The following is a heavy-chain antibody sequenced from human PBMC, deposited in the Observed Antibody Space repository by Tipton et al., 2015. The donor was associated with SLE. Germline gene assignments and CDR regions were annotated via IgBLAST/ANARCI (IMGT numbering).Heavy chain of an antibody. CDR1: GYTFTSYD. Sequence: QVQLVQSGAEVKKPGASVKVSCKASGYTFTSYDINWVRQATGQGLEWMGWMNPNSGNTSYAQKFQGRVTMTRNTSVSTAYMELSSLRSDDTAVYYCARAGGYSGYGRGGYFDLWGRGTLVTVSS. D-gene: IGHD5-12*01. CDR3: ARAGGYSGYGRGGYFDL. V-gene: IGHV1-8*02. CDR2: MNPNSGNT. J-gene: IGHJ2*01.